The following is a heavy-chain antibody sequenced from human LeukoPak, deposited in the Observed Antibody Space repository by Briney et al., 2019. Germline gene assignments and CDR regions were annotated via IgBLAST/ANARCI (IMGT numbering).Heavy chain of an antibody. CDR1: GFAFDHYG. D-gene: IGHD5/OR15-5a*01. V-gene: IGHV1-18*01. CDR2: ISVNNGIT. Sequence: ASVKVSCRASGFAFDHYGISWVRQAPGQGLESMGWISVNNGITHYPKNYQGRVTMTTDTSTSTAYMELRSLRPDDTAVYYCVRDLGEFRVYGVFFDYWGQGSLVTVSS. J-gene: IGHJ4*02. CDR3: VRDLGEFRVYGVFFDY.